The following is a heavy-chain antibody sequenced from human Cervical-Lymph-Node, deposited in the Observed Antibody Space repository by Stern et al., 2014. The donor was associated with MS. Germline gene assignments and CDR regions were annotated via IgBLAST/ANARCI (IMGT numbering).Heavy chain of an antibody. CDR2: ICYDGSNP. D-gene: IGHD6-13*01. J-gene: IGHJ4*02. CDR1: GFSFSRDA. V-gene: IGHV3-33*01. CDR3: ASAYSSSHYYFDY. Sequence: VQLVESGGGVVQPGRSLRLSCAASGFSFSRDAMHWVRQAPGKGLEWVALICYDGSNPYYADSVTGRFTISRDNFKNTLYLQMNSLRAEDTAVYYCASAYSSSHYYFDYWGQGTLVTVSS.